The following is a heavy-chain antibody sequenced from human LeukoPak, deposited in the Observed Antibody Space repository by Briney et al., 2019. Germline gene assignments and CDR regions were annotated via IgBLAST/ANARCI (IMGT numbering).Heavy chain of an antibody. CDR2: ISYDGSNK. D-gene: IGHD4-23*01. CDR3: AKGLRWVDY. J-gene: IGHJ4*02. V-gene: IGHV3-30*18. CDR1: GFTFSSYG. Sequence: GGSLRLSCAASGFTFSSYGTHWVRQAPGKGLEWVAVISYDGSNKYYADSVKGRFTISRDNFKNTLYLQMNSLRAEDTAVYYCAKGLRWVDYWGQGTLVTVSS.